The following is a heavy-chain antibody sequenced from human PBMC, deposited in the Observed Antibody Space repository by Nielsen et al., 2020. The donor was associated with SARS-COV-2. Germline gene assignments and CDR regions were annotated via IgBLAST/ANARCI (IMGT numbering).Heavy chain of an antibody. V-gene: IGHV3-23*01. CDR1: GFTFTSFD. Sequence: GESLKISCAASGFTFTSFDMGWVRQAPGKGLEWVSSISHDGTRTYYAASVKGRFTISRDNSRDTLFLHMNSLGAEDTALYYCAKDAPRTDGWYYFDYWGQGALVTVSS. CDR3: AKDAPRTDGWYYFDY. CDR2: ISHDGTRT. J-gene: IGHJ4*02. D-gene: IGHD6-19*01.